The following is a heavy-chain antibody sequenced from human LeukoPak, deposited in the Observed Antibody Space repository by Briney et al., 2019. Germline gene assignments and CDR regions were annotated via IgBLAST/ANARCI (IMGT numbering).Heavy chain of an antibody. D-gene: IGHD2-21*01. Sequence: SETLSLTCAVSGYSISSGYYWGWIRQPPGKGLEGIGSIYHSGSTYYNPSLKSRVTISVDTSKNQFSLKLSSVTAADPAIYFRQKTAYEIDIWGQGTMVTVSS. CDR3: QKTAYEIDI. V-gene: IGHV4-38-2*01. J-gene: IGHJ3*02. CDR2: IYHSGST. CDR1: GYSISSGYY.